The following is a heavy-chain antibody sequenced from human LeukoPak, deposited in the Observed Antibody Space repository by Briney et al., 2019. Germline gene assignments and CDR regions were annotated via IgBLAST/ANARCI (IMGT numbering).Heavy chain of an antibody. J-gene: IGHJ6*02. Sequence: SETLSLTCTVSGGSISSYYWSWIRQPPGKGLEWIGYIYYSGSTNYNPSLKSRVTISVDTSKNQFSLQLSSVTAADTAVYYCARDTYGSGSYYNGPYYYGMDVWGQGTTVTVSS. CDR2: IYYSGST. CDR1: GGSISSYY. CDR3: ARDTYGSGSYYNGPYYYGMDV. V-gene: IGHV4-59*01. D-gene: IGHD3-10*01.